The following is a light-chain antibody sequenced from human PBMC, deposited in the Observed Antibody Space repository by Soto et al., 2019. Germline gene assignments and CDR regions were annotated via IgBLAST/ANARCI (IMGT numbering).Light chain of an antibody. CDR3: QQYGSSPWT. CDR2: GAS. Sequence: ETVLTQSPGTLSLSPGERATLSCRASQTIRSNYLSWYRQTPGLPPRLLIYGASNRATGIADRFSGSGSGTDFTLIISRLEPEDFALYYCQQYGSSPWTFGQGTKVEIK. V-gene: IGKV3-20*01. CDR1: QTIRSNY. J-gene: IGKJ1*01.